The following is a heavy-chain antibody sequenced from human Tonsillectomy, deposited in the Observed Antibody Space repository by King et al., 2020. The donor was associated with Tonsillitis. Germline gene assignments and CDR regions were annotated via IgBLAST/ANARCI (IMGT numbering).Heavy chain of an antibody. Sequence: VQLVESGGGLVKPGGSLRLSCAASGFTFSSYSMNWVRQAPGKGLEWVSSISSSSNYIYYADSVKGRFTISRDNAKNSLYLQMNSLRAEDTAVYYCARSGLVLGDYFYYYYMDVWGKGTTVTVSS. CDR3: ARSGLVLGDYFYYYYMDV. V-gene: IGHV3-21*01. CDR2: ISSSSNYI. D-gene: IGHD3-10*01. CDR1: GFTFSSYS. J-gene: IGHJ6*03.